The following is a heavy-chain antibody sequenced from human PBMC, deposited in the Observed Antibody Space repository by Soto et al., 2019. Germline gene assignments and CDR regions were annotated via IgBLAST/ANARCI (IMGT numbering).Heavy chain of an antibody. CDR3: ARPYYDFWSGYPNWFDP. CDR2: ISAYNGNT. D-gene: IGHD3-3*01. Sequence: ASVKVSCKASGYTFTSYGISWVRQAPGQGLEWMGWISAYNGNTNYAQKLQGRVTMTTNTSTSTAYMELRSLRSEDTAVYYCARPYYDFWSGYPNWFDPWGQGTLVTVSS. J-gene: IGHJ5*02. V-gene: IGHV1-18*01. CDR1: GYTFTSYG.